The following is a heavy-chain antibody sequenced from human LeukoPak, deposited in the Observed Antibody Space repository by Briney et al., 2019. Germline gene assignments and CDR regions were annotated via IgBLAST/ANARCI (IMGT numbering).Heavy chain of an antibody. Sequence: GESLKISCKGSGYIFTNYWIGWVRQMPGKGLEWMGIMYPGDSDTGYSPSFQGQITISADKSISTTFLQWSSLTVSDTAMYYCAASTYGSGSYVGFDSWGQGTLVSVSS. D-gene: IGHD3-10*01. CDR1: GYIFTNYW. CDR2: MYPGDSDT. V-gene: IGHV5-51*01. J-gene: IGHJ4*02. CDR3: AASTYGSGSYVGFDS.